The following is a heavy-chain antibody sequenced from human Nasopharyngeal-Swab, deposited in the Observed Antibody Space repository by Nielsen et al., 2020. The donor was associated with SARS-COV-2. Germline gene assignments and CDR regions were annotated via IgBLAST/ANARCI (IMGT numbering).Heavy chain of an antibody. J-gene: IGHJ4*02. Sequence: SETLSLTCTVSGGSISSYYWSWIRQPPGKGLEWIGYIYYSGSTNYNPSLKSRVTISVDKSKNQFSLKLSSVTDSDTAVYYCARANYDSSGYYRYYFYYWGQGTLVTVSS. V-gene: IGHV4-59*01. CDR1: GGSISSYY. CDR3: ARANYDSSGYYRYYFYY. CDR2: IYYSGST. D-gene: IGHD3-22*01.